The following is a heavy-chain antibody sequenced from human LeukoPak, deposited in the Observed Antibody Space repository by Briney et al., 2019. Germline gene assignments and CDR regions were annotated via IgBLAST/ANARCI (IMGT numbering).Heavy chain of an antibody. Sequence: KPSETLSLTCTVSGGSISSGGYYWSWIRQHPGKGLEWIGYIYYSGSTYYNPSLKSRVTISVDTSKNQFSLKLSSVTAADTAVYYCARGSSWYYYFDYWGQGTLVTVSS. CDR1: GGSISSGGYY. V-gene: IGHV4-31*03. D-gene: IGHD6-13*01. CDR3: ARGSSWYYYFDY. CDR2: IYYSGST. J-gene: IGHJ4*02.